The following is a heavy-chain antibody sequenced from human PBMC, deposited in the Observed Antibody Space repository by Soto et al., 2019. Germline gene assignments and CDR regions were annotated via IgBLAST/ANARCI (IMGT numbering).Heavy chain of an antibody. J-gene: IGHJ6*02. CDR1: GGTFSSYA. Sequence: GASVQVSCKASGGTFSSYAISWVRQAPGQGLEWMGGIIPIFGTANYAQKFQGRVTITADESTSTAYMELSSLRSEDTAVYYCARRGVVAATGYYYYGMDVWGQGTTVTVSS. CDR3: ARRGVVAATGYYYYGMDV. CDR2: IIPIFGTA. D-gene: IGHD2-15*01. V-gene: IGHV1-69*13.